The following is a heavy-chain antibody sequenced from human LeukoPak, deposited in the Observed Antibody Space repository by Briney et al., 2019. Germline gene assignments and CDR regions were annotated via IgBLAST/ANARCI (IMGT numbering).Heavy chain of an antibody. CDR2: ISAYNGNT. V-gene: IGHV1-18*01. CDR3: ARDEWGLDYYDSSDYFDY. CDR1: GYIFTSYG. D-gene: IGHD3-22*01. J-gene: IGHJ4*02. Sequence: ASVKVSCKASGYIFTSYGISWVRQAPGQGLEWMGWISAYNGNTNYAQKLQGRVTMTTDTSTSTAYMELRSLRSDDTAVYYCARDEWGLDYYDSSDYFDYWGQGTLVTVSS.